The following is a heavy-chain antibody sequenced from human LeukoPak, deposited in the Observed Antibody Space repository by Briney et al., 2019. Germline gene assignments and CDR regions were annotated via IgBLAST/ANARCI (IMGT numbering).Heavy chain of an antibody. D-gene: IGHD6-19*01. J-gene: IGHJ5*02. Sequence: GESLKISCKGSGYCFTSYWIGWVRQMPGKGLEWMGIIYPDDSDTRYSPSFQGQVTISADKSISTAYLQWSSLKASDTAMYYCARQDGPLAGRFDPWGQGTLVAVSS. CDR1: GYCFTSYW. CDR3: ARQDGPLAGRFDP. CDR2: IYPDDSDT. V-gene: IGHV5-51*01.